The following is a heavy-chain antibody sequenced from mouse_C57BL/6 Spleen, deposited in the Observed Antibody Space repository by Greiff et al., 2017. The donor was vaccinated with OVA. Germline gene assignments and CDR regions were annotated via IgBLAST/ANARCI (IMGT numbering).Heavy chain of an antibody. D-gene: IGHD2-4*01. V-gene: IGHV3-6*01. CDR3: ARDPSYDSDYAMDY. CDR1: GYSITSGYY. Sequence: EVQLVESGPGLVKPSQSLSLTCSVTGYSITSGYYWNWIRQFPGNKLEWMGYISYDGSNNYNPSLKNRISITRDTSKNQFFLKLNSVTTEDTATYYCARDPSYDSDYAMDYWGQGTSVTVSS. CDR2: ISYDGSN. J-gene: IGHJ4*01.